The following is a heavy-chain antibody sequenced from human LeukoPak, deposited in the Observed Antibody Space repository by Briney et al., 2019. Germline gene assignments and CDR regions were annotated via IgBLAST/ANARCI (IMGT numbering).Heavy chain of an antibody. CDR3: ARTPGGFLPHYFDY. CDR1: GFTFSSYW. D-gene: IGHD3-3*01. V-gene: IGHV3-7*01. J-gene: IGHJ4*02. CDR2: IKQDGSEK. Sequence: GGSLRLSCAASGFTFSSYWMSWVRQAPGKGLEWVANIKQDGSEKNYVDSVKGRFTISRDNGRNSLYLQMNSLRAEDTAVYYCARTPGGFLPHYFDYWGQGTLVTVSS.